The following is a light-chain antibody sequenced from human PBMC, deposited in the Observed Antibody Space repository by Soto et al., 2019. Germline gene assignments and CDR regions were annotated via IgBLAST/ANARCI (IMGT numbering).Light chain of an antibody. CDR2: GAS. CDR1: QSVSSSY. CDR3: QQYDSSPLT. V-gene: IGKV3-20*01. J-gene: IGKJ4*01. Sequence: EIVLTQSPGTLSLSPGERATLSCRASQSVSSSYLAWYQQKPGQAPRLLIYGASSRATGIPYRFSGSGSGTDLTLTISRLEPEDFAVYYCQQYDSSPLTFGGGTKVEIK.